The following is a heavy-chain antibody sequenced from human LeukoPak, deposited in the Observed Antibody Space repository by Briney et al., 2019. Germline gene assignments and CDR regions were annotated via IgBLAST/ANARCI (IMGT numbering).Heavy chain of an antibody. J-gene: IGHJ4*02. CDR1: GGSISSSSYY. V-gene: IGHV4-39*01. CDR3: VGGYSTPGF. D-gene: IGHD6-13*01. CDR2: IYYSGST. Sequence: SATLSLTCTVSGGSISSSSYYWGWIRPPPGKGLEWIGSIYYSGSTYYNPSLKSRVTISVDTSKNQFSLKLSSVTAADTAVYYCVGGYSTPGFWGQGTLVTVSS.